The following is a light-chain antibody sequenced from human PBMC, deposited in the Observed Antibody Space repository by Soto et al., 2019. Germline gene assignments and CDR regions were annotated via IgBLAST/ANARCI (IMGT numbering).Light chain of an antibody. CDR3: QSYDSSLSVP. Sequence: QSVLTQPPSVSGAPGQRVTISCTGSSSNIGAGYDVHWYQQLPGTAPKLLIYGNSNRPSGVPDRFSGSKSGTSASLAITGLQAEDEADYYCQSYDSSLSVPVGGGTKLTVL. V-gene: IGLV1-40*01. CDR2: GNS. J-gene: IGLJ2*01. CDR1: SSNIGAGYD.